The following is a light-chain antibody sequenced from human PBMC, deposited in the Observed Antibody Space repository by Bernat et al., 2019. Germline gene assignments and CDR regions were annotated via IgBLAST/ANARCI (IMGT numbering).Light chain of an antibody. CDR2: GAS. CDR1: QSVSSN. V-gene: IGKV3-15*01. Sequence: EIVMTQSPATLSVSPGERATLSCRASQSVSSNLAWYQQKPGQAPRLLIYGASTRATGIPVRFSGSGSGTEFTLTISSLQSEDFAVYYCQKYNNWPGTFGQGTKVEIK. J-gene: IGKJ1*01. CDR3: QKYNNWPGT.